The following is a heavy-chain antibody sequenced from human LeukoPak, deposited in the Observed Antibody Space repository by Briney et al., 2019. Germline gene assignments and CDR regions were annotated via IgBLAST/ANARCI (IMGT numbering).Heavy chain of an antibody. CDR2: ISGSGGST. D-gene: IGHD6-19*01. CDR3: AKALEGSSGWYNYYYYMDV. J-gene: IGHJ6*03. Sequence: PGGTLRLSCAASGFTFSSYGMSWVRQAPGKGLEWVSAISGSGGSTYYADSVKGRFTISRDNSKNTLYLQMNSLRAEDTAVYYCAKALEGSSGWYNYYYYMDVWGKGTTVTVSS. V-gene: IGHV3-23*01. CDR1: GFTFSSYG.